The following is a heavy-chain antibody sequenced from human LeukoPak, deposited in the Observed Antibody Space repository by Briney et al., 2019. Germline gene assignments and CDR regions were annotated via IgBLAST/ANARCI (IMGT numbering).Heavy chain of an antibody. V-gene: IGHV3-23*01. Sequence: GGSLRLSCAASGFTFSSYAMSWVRQAPGKGLEWVSAISGSGGSTYYADSVKGRFTISRDNSKNTLYLQMNSPRAEDTAVYYCAKEPGFFVSYGDYAGPSYYFDYWGQGTLVTVSS. CDR3: AKEPGFFVSYGDYAGPSYYFDY. CDR1: GFTFSSYA. CDR2: ISGSGGST. J-gene: IGHJ4*02. D-gene: IGHD4-17*01.